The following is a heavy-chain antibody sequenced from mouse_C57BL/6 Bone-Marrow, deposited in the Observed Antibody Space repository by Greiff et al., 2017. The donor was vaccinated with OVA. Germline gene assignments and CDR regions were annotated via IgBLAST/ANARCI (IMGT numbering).Heavy chain of an antibody. Sequence: EVKLVESGGGLVQSGRSLRLSCATSGFTFSDFYMEWVRQAPGKGLEWIAASRNKANDYTTEYSSSVKGLFIVSRYTSQSILYLPMNALRAEATAIYYCARDPWGDDWGQGTSVTVSS. CDR1: GFTFSDFY. CDR3: ARDPWGDD. J-gene: IGHJ4*01. CDR2: SRNKANDYTT. V-gene: IGHV7-1*01.